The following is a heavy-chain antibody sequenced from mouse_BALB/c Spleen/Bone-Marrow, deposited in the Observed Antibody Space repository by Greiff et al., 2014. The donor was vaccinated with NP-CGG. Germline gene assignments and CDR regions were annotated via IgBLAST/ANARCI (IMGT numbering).Heavy chain of an antibody. CDR2: IYPGNNDA. J-gene: IGHJ3*01. CDR1: GYTFTNYW. CDR3: ARNWDWVFAY. V-gene: IGHV1-5*01. Sequence: QQSGTVLARPGASLRMSCKASGYTFTNYWINWIKQRPGQGLEWIGAIYPGNNDAKYTQKFKAKAKLTAVTSTSTADMELSSLTNEDSAVYYCARNWDWVFAYWGQGTLVTVSA. D-gene: IGHD4-1*01.